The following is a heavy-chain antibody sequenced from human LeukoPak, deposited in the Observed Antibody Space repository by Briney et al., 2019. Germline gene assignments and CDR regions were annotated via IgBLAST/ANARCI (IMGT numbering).Heavy chain of an antibody. J-gene: IGHJ4*02. CDR2: ISYDGSNT. Sequence: GGSLRLSCADSGFTFSSYGMHWVRQAPGKGLEWVAIISYDGSNTYYADSVKGRFTISRDNSKNTLYLQMNSLRAEDTAVYYCAKDLGGIHYFDFWGQGTLVSVSS. V-gene: IGHV3-30*18. CDR1: GFTFSSYG. CDR3: AKDLGGIHYFDF.